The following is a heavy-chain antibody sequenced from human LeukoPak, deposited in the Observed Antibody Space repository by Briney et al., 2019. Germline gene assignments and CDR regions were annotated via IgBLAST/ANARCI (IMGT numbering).Heavy chain of an antibody. V-gene: IGHV5-51*01. Sequence: GASLKISSKGSGYSFTSYWNGRVRQMPGKGLEWMGSIYTGDCGTRYSPSFRGQGTISADTSMSIAYLQWSSLKASDTAMYYCARPRGYYYDSSGYYPYYFDYWGQGTLVTVSS. J-gene: IGHJ4*02. CDR2: IYTGDCGT. CDR1: GYSFTSYW. D-gene: IGHD3-22*01. CDR3: ARPRGYYYDSSGYYPYYFDY.